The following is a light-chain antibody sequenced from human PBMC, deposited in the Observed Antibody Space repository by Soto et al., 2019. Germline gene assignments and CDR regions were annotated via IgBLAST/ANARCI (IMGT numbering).Light chain of an antibody. V-gene: IGKV3-20*01. CDR1: QSVSSN. CDR3: QQYGSSPRT. Sequence: EIVMTQYPATRSLSAGERATLSCRASQSVSSNLAWYQQKPGQAPRLLIYGASSRATGIPDRFSGSGSGTDFTLTISRLQHEDFAVYDGQQYGSSPRTFGQGTKVDI. J-gene: IGKJ1*01. CDR2: GAS.